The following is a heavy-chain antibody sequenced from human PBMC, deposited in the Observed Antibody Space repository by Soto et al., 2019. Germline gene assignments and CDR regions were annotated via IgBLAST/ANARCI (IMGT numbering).Heavy chain of an antibody. J-gene: IGHJ4*02. Sequence: ASVKVSCKVSGYTLTELSMHWVRQAPGKGLEWMGGFDPEDGETIYAQKFQGRVTMTEDTSTDTAYMELSSLRSEDTAVYYCATDLFPDSYDSSGPKDYWGQGTLVTVSS. CDR3: ATDLFPDSYDSSGPKDY. CDR2: FDPEDGET. CDR1: GYTLTELS. D-gene: IGHD3-22*01. V-gene: IGHV1-24*01.